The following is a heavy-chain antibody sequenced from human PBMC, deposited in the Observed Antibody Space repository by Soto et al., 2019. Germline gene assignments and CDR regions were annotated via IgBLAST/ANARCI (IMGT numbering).Heavy chain of an antibody. J-gene: IGHJ4*02. CDR1: GLTLSDHY. Sequence: EVQLVQSGGGLVQPGGSLRLSCAASGLTLSDHYMDWVRQTPGKGLEWIGRSRNKVIGYTTEYATFGKGRFTITRDDSKNTPYLQMNGLRTDDTAVYYCARGAPRFDDSGQGTLVTVSS. CDR2: SRNKVIGYTT. V-gene: IGHV3-72*01. CDR3: ARGAPRFDD.